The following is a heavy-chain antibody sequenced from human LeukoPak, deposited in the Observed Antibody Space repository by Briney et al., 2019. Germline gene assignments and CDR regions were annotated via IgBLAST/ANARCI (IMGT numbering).Heavy chain of an antibody. CDR2: VWPNGRIT. J-gene: IGHJ4*02. D-gene: IGHD1-26*01. CDR1: GFTFETFG. V-gene: IGHV3-33*01. CDR3: ARETVGTMSD. Sequence: GKSLRLSCAASGFTFETFGMHWVRQSPGKGLEWVGVVWPNGRITHYGDSVQGRFTISRDNSNSTLYLQINSLRAEDTGLYYCARETVGTMSDWGQGTLVTVSS.